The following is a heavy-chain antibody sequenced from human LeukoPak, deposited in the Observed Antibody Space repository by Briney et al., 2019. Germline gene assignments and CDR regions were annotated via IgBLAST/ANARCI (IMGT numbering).Heavy chain of an antibody. CDR2: ISYEGRSE. CDR3: AKARRYYDSILYFDY. Sequence: PGGSLRLSCAASGFIFKNYGMHWVRQAPGKGLEWVAVISYEGRSEYYADSVKGRFTISRDNSKNTLYLQMNSLRAEDTAVYYCAKARRYYDSILYFDYWGQGTLVTVSS. D-gene: IGHD3-22*01. CDR1: GFIFKNYG. V-gene: IGHV3-30*18. J-gene: IGHJ4*02.